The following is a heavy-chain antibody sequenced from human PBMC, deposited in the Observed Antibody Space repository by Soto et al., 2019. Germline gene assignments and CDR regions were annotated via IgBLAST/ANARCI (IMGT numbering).Heavy chain of an antibody. CDR2: ISYDGSNK. J-gene: IGHJ3*02. D-gene: IGHD2-21*01. CDR3: ASAKAVVIAALGI. Sequence: LRLSCAASGFTFSSYGMHWVRQAPGKGLEWVAVISYDGSNKYYADSVKGRFTISRDNSKNTLYLQLDSLTGADTAVYYCASAKAVVIAALGIWGQGTMVTVSS. CDR1: GFTFSSYG. V-gene: IGHV3-30*03.